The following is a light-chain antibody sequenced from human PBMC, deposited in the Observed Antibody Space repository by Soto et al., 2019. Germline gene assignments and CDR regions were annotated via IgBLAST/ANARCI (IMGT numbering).Light chain of an antibody. J-gene: IGKJ3*01. CDR1: QGISNY. V-gene: IGKV1-17*03. CDR2: AAS. Sequence: DIQMTQSPSAMSASVGDRVTITCRASQGISNYLAWFQQKPGKVPKRLIYAASSLQSGVQSRFSGTGSGTESTLGISTLQTEDFVTSYCQHHNSYPFTFGPGTKVYI. CDR3: QHHNSYPFT.